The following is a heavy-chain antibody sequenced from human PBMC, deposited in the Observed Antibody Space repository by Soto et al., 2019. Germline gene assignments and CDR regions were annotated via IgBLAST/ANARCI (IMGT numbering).Heavy chain of an antibody. D-gene: IGHD3-16*01. CDR3: AKDRVHLRLGEITWTCFDN. CDR2: ISYDGSNK. Sequence: GGSLRLSCAASGFTFSRYGMHWVRQAPGKGLEWVAVISYDGSNKYYVDSVKGRFTISRDNSKNTLYLQMDSLRAEDTAVYYCAKDRVHLRLGEITWTCFDNWGQGTLVTVSS. CDR1: GFTFSRYG. V-gene: IGHV3-30*18. J-gene: IGHJ4*02.